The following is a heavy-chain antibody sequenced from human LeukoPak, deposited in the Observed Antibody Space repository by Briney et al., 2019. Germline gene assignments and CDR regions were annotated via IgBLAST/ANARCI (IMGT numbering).Heavy chain of an antibody. CDR2: ISYDGSNK. V-gene: IGHV3-30-3*01. D-gene: IGHD3-10*01. CDR3: ARLSMVRGVIIGYYYYGMDV. CDR1: GFTFSSYA. J-gene: IGHJ6*02. Sequence: GRSLRLSCAASGFTFSSYAMHWVRQAPGKGLEWVAVISYDGSNKYYADSVKGRFTISRDNAKNSLYLQMNSLRAEDTAVYYCARLSMVRGVIIGYYYYGMDVWGQGTTVTVSS.